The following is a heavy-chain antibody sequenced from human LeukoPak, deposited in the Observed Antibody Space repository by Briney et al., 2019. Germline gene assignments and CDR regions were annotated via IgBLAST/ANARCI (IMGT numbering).Heavy chain of an antibody. CDR3: AKDRYSNYGNWFDP. D-gene: IGHD4-11*01. J-gene: IGHJ5*02. CDR2: ISGSGGGT. Sequence: GGSLRLSCAASGFTFSNYATNWVRQAPGKGLEWVSGISGSGGGTYYADSVKGRFTISRDNSKNTLYLQMNSLRAEDTAVCYCAKDRYSNYGNWFDPWGQGTLVTVFS. V-gene: IGHV3-23*01. CDR1: GFTFSNYA.